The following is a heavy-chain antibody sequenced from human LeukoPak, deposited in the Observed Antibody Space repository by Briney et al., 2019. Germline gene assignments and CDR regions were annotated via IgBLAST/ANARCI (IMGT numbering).Heavy chain of an antibody. V-gene: IGHV4-61*02. D-gene: IGHD2/OR15-2a*01. CDR1: GGSISSGSYY. J-gene: IGHJ4*02. Sequence: PSETLSLTCTVSGGSISSGSYYWSWIRQPAGKGLEWIGRIYTSGSTNYNPSLKSRVTISVDTSKNQFSLKLSSVTAADTAVYYCARGRGDDRLSYYFDYWGQGTLVTVSS. CDR2: IYTSGST. CDR3: ARGRGDDRLSYYFDY.